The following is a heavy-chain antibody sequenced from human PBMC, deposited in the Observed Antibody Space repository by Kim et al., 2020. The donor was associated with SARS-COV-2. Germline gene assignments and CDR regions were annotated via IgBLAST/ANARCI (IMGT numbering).Heavy chain of an antibody. J-gene: IGHJ6*02. Sequence: SETLSLTCAVYGGSFSGYYWSWIRQPPGKGLEWIGEINHSGSTNYNPSLKSRVTISVDTSKNQFSLKLSSVTAADTAVYYCARGRRVLWGYYGMDGWGQGTTVTVSS. CDR2: INHSGST. CDR3: ARGRRVLWGYYGMDG. D-gene: IGHD1-26*01. V-gene: IGHV4-34*01. CDR1: GGSFSGYY.